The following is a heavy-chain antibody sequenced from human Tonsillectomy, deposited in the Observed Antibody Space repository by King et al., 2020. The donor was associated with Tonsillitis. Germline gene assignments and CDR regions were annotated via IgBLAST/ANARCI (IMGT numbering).Heavy chain of an antibody. J-gene: IGHJ3*02. Sequence: VQLQESGPGLVKPSQTLSLTCTVSGGSISSGGYYWSWIRQHPGKGLEWIGYIYYSGSTYYNPSLKSRVTISVDTSKNQFSLKLSSVTAADTAVYYCARDLGFGELLWSAFDIWGQGTIVTVSS. CDR3: ARDLGFGELLWSAFDI. CDR1: GGSISSGGYY. D-gene: IGHD3-10*01. V-gene: IGHV4-31*03. CDR2: IYYSGST.